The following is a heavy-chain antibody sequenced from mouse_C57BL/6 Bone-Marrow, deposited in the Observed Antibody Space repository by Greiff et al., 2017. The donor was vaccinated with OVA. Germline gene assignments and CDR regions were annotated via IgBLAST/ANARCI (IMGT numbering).Heavy chain of an antibody. CDR1: GYAFSSSW. CDR3: AGITTVVARGLDYAMDY. V-gene: IGHV1-82*01. D-gene: IGHD1-1*01. J-gene: IGHJ4*01. Sequence: QVQLQQSGPELVKPGASVKISCKASGYAFSSSWMNWVKQRPGKGLEWIGRIYPGDGDTNYNGKFKGKATLTADKSSSTAYMQLSSLTSEDSAVCFCAGITTVVARGLDYAMDYWGQGTSVTVSS. CDR2: IYPGDGDT.